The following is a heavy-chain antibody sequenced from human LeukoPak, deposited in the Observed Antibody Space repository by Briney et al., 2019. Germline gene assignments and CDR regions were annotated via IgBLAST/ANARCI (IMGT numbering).Heavy chain of an antibody. Sequence: GGSLRLSCAVSGFTFDDYGMNWVRQAPGKGLEWVSSIIWNGGSTGYADSVKDRFTISRDNAKNSLYLQMNSLRAEDTALYYCARSGYCSGGSCYYFDYWGQGTLVTVSS. D-gene: IGHD2-15*01. V-gene: IGHV3-20*04. J-gene: IGHJ4*02. CDR2: IIWNGGST. CDR3: ARSGYCSGGSCYYFDY. CDR1: GFTFDDYG.